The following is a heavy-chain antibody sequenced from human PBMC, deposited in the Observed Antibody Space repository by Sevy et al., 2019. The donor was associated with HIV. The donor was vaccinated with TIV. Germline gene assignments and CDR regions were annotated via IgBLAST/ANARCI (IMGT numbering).Heavy chain of an antibody. Sequence: GGSLRLSCAASGFTFSSYGMQWVRQAPGKGLEWVAVIWYDGSNKYYADSVKGRFTISRDNSKNTLYLQMNSLRAEDTAVYYCARDGWELPAFMDVWGQGTTVTVSS. J-gene: IGHJ6*02. CDR2: IWYDGSNK. V-gene: IGHV3-33*01. CDR1: GFTFSSYG. D-gene: IGHD1-26*01. CDR3: ARDGWELPAFMDV.